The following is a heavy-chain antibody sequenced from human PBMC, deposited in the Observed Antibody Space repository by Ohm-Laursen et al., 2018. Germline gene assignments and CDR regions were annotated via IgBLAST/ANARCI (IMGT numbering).Heavy chain of an antibody. CDR3: ASLYDGGVIGGGYYYGMDV. V-gene: IGHV4-59*08. D-gene: IGHD3-16*02. Sequence: TLSLTCTVSGGSISSYYWSWIRQPPGKGLEWIGYIYYSGSTNYNPSLKGRVTISVDTSKNQFSLKLSSVTAADTAVYYCASLYDGGVIGGGYYYGMDVRGQGTTVTVSS. CDR2: IYYSGST. CDR1: GGSISSYY. J-gene: IGHJ6*02.